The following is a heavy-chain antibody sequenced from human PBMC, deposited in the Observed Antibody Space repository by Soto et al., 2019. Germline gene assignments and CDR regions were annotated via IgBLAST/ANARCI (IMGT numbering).Heavy chain of an antibody. J-gene: IGHJ4*02. CDR1: GFTFSSYG. Sequence: QVQLVESGGGVVQPGRSLRLSCAASGFTFSSYGMHWVRQAPGKGLEWVAVISYDGSNKYYADSVKGRFTISRDNSKNTLYLQMNSLRAEDTAVYYCAKERIAVAGKNYFDYWGQGTLVTVSS. CDR3: AKERIAVAGKNYFDY. D-gene: IGHD6-19*01. V-gene: IGHV3-30*18. CDR2: ISYDGSNK.